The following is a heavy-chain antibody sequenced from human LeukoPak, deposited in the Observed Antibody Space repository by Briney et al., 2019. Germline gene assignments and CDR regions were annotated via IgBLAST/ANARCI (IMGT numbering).Heavy chain of an antibody. Sequence: GASLRLSCAASGFTFSSYAMSWVRQAPGKGLEWVSAISGSGGSTYYADSVKGRFTISRDNSKNTLYLQMNSLRAEDTAVYYCAKDDRREYYYGSGSYYPLFDYWGQGTLVTVSS. J-gene: IGHJ4*02. CDR1: GFTFSSYA. CDR2: ISGSGGST. CDR3: AKDDRREYYYGSGSYYPLFDY. V-gene: IGHV3-23*01. D-gene: IGHD3-10*01.